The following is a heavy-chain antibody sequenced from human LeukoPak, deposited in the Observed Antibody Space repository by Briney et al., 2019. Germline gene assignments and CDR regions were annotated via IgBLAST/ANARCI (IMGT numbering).Heavy chain of an antibody. Sequence: PGGSLRLSCAASGFTFNSYGMHWVRQAPGKGLEWVAFIRYDGSNKYYADSVKGRFTISRDNSKNTLYLQMNSLRAEDTAVYYCAKALDWSEVGTFDYWGQGTLVTVSS. CDR2: IRYDGSNK. V-gene: IGHV3-30*02. CDR1: GFTFNSYG. J-gene: IGHJ4*02. D-gene: IGHD3/OR15-3a*01. CDR3: AKALDWSEVGTFDY.